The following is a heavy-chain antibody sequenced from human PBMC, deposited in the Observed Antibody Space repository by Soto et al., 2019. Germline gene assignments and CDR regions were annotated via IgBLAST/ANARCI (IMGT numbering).Heavy chain of an antibody. Sequence: LSLTCTVSGGAIISSSYYWGWVRQPPGQGLAWIGTISYSGSTYYNPSLRSRVTISVDPSXXXSXXXXXPGTAXXTAXYFCARLNGAVAAGNGFDEWVQGPLVTVPS. D-gene: IGHD2-8*01. CDR1: GGAIISSSYY. CDR3: ARLNGAVAAGNGFDE. J-gene: IGHJ4*02. V-gene: IGHV4-39*01. CDR2: ISYSGST.